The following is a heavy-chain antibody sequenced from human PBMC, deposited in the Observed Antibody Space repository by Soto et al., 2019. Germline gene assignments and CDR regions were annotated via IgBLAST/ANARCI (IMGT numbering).Heavy chain of an antibody. J-gene: IGHJ3*02. CDR2: IKSKTDGGTT. CDR1: GFTFSNAW. Sequence: LQLSCAASGFTFSNAWMSWVRQAPGKGLEWVGRIKSKTDGGTTDYAAPVKGRFTISRDDSKNTLYLQMNSLKTEDTAVYYCTTDEADYGGNLPDAFDIWGQATMVTV. V-gene: IGHV3-15*01. CDR3: TTDEADYGGNLPDAFDI. D-gene: IGHD4-17*01.